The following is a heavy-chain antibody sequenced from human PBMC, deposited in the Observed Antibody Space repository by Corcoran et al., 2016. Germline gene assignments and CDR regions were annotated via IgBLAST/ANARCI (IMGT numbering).Heavy chain of an antibody. CDR2: ISAYDGNT. D-gene: IGHD3-16*01. CDR3: ARSLTNVWLLRLAVAN. J-gene: IGHJ4*02. Sequence: QVQLVQSGAEVKKPGASVKVSCKASGYTFTSYSITWVRQAPGQGLEWMGWISAYDGNTNYAQNIQGRVTLTTDSSTSTAYMELRSLTSDDTAVYDWARSLTNVWLLRLAVANWGQGTLVTVSS. CDR1: GYTFTSYS. V-gene: IGHV1-18*01.